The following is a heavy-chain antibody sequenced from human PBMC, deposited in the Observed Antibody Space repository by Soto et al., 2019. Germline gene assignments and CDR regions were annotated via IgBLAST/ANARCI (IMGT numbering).Heavy chain of an antibody. D-gene: IGHD2-15*01. V-gene: IGHV4-38-2*01. CDR2: IYHSGST. CDR3: VRAPLYCSGGSCYSRQFDY. Sequence: SETLSLTCAVSGYSISSGYYWGWIRQPPGKGLEWIGSIYHSGSTYYNPSLKSRVTISVDTSKNQFSLKLSSVTAADTAVYYCVRAPLYCSGGSCYSRQFDYWGQGTLVTVSS. CDR1: GYSISSGYY. J-gene: IGHJ4*02.